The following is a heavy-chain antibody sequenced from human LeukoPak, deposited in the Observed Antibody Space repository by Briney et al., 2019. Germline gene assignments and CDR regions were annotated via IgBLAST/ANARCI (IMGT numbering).Heavy chain of an antibody. CDR2: IYYSGNT. Sequence: SETLSLTCTVSGDSISSSSYFWGWIRQSPGKGLEWIASIYYSGNTYYNPSLESRVTISEDTSKNQFSLKLSSVTAADTAVYYCARGSYSSGWYRNPFDYWGQGTLVTVSS. D-gene: IGHD6-19*01. CDR3: ARGSYSSGWYRNPFDY. V-gene: IGHV4-39*07. CDR1: GDSISSSSYF. J-gene: IGHJ4*02.